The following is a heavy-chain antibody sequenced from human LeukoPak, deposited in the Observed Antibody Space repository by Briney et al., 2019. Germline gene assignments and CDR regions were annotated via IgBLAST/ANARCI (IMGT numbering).Heavy chain of an antibody. CDR1: GFTFSSYS. D-gene: IGHD6-6*01. CDR2: ISSSSSYI. V-gene: IGHV3-21*01. Sequence: GGSLRLSCAASGFTFSSYSMNWVRQAPGKGLEWVSSISSSSSYIYYADSVKGRFTISRVIAKNSLYLQMNSLRAEDTAVYYCARDSNSSLTYWGQGTLVTVSS. J-gene: IGHJ4*02. CDR3: ARDSNSSLTY.